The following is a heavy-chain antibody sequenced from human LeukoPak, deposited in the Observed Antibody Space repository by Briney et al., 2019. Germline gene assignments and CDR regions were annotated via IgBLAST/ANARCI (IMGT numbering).Heavy chain of an antibody. CDR2: ISGSGVST. CDR1: EFTFNNYA. D-gene: IGHD4-23*01. CDR3: ARDYGGSSPFDY. J-gene: IGHJ4*02. Sequence: GGSLRLSCAASEFTFNNYAMSWVRQAPGKGLEWVSTISGSGVSTYYADSVKGRFTISRDNSKNTLYLQMNSLRPEDTAVYYCARDYGGSSPFDYWGQGTLVTVSS. V-gene: IGHV3-23*01.